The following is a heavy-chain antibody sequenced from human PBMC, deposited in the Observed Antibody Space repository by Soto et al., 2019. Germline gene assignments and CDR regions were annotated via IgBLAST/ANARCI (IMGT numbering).Heavy chain of an antibody. CDR2: LSYTGST. Sequence: LSLTCTVSGCPVRDAFSYCTWIRQPSGKGPEGMGYLSYTGSTYYNPSLRNRATISVDESSNNLSLRLSSVTAAYTAVYYCAREMEGGVFDIWGRGTLVTVSS. CDR3: AREMEGGVFDI. CDR1: GCPVRDAFSY. V-gene: IGHV4-30-4*01. J-gene: IGHJ3*02. D-gene: IGHD2-8*02.